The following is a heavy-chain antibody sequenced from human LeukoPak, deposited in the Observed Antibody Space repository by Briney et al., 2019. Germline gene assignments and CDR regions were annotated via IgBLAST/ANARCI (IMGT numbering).Heavy chain of an antibody. CDR1: GGTFSSYA. CDR2: IIPIFGTA. D-gene: IGHD3-22*01. CDR3: ARESGYYGSSGYLDY. Sequence: SVKVSCKASGGTFSSYAISWVRQAPGQGLEWMGRIIPIFGTANYAQKFQGRVTITTDESTSTAYMELSSLRSEDTAVYYCARESGYYGSSGYLDYWGQGTLVTVSS. V-gene: IGHV1-69*05. J-gene: IGHJ4*02.